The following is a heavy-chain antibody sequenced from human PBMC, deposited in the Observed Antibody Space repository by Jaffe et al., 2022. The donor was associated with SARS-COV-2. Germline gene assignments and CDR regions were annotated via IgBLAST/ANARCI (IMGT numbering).Heavy chain of an antibody. CDR1: GFTVSSNY. CDR3: ASSSSWDYYYYGMDV. J-gene: IGHJ6*02. CDR2: IYSGGST. Sequence: EVQLVESGGGLVQPGGSLRLSCAASGFTVSSNYMSWVRQAPGKGLEWVSVIYSGGSTYYADSVKGRFTISRHNSKNTLYLQMNSLRAEDTAVYYCASSSSWDYYYYGMDVWGQGTTVTVSS. D-gene: IGHD6-13*01. V-gene: IGHV3-53*04.